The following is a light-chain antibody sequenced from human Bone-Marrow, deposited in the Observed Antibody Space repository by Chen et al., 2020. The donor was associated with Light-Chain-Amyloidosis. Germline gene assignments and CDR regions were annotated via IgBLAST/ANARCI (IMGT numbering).Light chain of an antibody. V-gene: IGLV3-25*03. J-gene: IGLJ2*01. CDR3: QSADSSGTYEVI. Sequence: SYELTQPPSVSVSPGQTARITCSGDDLPTKYAYWYQQKPGQAPVLVIHRDTERPSGISERFSGSSSGTTATLTISGVHAEDEADYHSQSADSSGTYEVIFGGGTKLTVL. CDR1: DLPTKY. CDR2: RDT.